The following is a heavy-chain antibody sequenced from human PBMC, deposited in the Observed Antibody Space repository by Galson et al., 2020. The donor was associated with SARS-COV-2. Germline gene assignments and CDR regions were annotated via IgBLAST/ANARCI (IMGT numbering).Heavy chain of an antibody. CDR1: GYSFTSYW. D-gene: IGHD6-13*01. J-gene: IGHJ4*02. V-gene: IGHV5-51*01. CDR3: ASSTIAAAGLFDY. Sequence: HGESLKISCKGSGYSFTSYWIGWVRQMPGKGLEWMGVIYPGDSDTRYSPSFQGQVTISADKSISTAYLQWSSLKASDTAMYYCASSTIAAAGLFDYWGQGTLVTVSS. CDR2: IYPGDSDT.